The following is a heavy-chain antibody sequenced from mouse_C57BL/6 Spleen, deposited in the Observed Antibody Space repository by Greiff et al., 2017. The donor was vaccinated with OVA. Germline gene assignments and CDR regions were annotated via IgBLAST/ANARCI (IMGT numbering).Heavy chain of an antibody. CDR3: ARRGYDGTVDAMDY. J-gene: IGHJ4*01. V-gene: IGHV1-26*01. Sequence: EVQLQQSGPELVKPGASVKISCKASGYTFTDYYMNWVKQSHGKSLEWIGDINPNNGGTSYNQKFKGKATLTVDKSSSTAYMELRSLTSEDSAVYYCARRGYDGTVDAMDYWGQGTSVTVSS. CDR1: GYTFTDYY. D-gene: IGHD2-2*01. CDR2: INPNNGGT.